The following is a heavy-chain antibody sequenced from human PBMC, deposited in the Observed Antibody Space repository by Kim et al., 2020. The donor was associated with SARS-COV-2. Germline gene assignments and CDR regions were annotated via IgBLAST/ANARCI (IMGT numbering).Heavy chain of an antibody. Sequence: SETLSLTCTVSGGSISSYYWSWIRQPPGKGLEWIGYIYYIGSTNYNPSLKSRVTISVDTSKNQFSLKLSSVTAADTAVYYCARHDTAMVEADYWGQGTLVTVSS. CDR2: IYYIGST. V-gene: IGHV4-59*08. D-gene: IGHD5-18*01. CDR3: ARHDTAMVEADY. CDR1: GGSISSYY. J-gene: IGHJ4*02.